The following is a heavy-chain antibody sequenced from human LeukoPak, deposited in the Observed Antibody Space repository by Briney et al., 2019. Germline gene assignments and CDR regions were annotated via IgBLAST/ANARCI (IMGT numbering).Heavy chain of an antibody. J-gene: IGHJ5*02. CDR1: GYTFTSYA. Sequence: ASVKVSCKAYGYTFTSYAMNWVRQAPGQGLEWMGWINTNTGNPTYAQGFTGRFVFSLDTSVSTAYLQISSLKAEDTAVYYCARGNYGSGLNWFDPWGQGTLVTVSS. V-gene: IGHV7-4-1*02. CDR3: ARGNYGSGLNWFDP. D-gene: IGHD3-10*01. CDR2: INTNTGNP.